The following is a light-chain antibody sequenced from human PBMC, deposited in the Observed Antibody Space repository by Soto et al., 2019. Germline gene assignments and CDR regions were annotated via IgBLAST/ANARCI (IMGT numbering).Light chain of an antibody. CDR3: SSYKTNNTPYVI. Sequence: QSVLTQPASVSGSPGQSITISCTGTSSDVGDNNYVSWYQQHPGKAPKLIIYEVNYRPSGISDRFSGAKSDNTASLTISGLQAEDEADYYCSSYKTNNTPYVIFGGGTQLTVL. J-gene: IGLJ2*01. CDR2: EVN. V-gene: IGLV2-14*01. CDR1: SSDVGDNNY.